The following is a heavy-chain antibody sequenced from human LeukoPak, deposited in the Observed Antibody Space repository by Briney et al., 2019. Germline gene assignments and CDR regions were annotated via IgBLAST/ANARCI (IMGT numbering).Heavy chain of an antibody. D-gene: IGHD3-22*01. Sequence: GGSLRLSCAASGFTFSSYAMHWVRQAPGKGLEYVSAISSNGGSTYYANSVKGRFTISRDNSKNTLYLQMGSLGAEDMAVYYCARAIYDSSGYEGLLDYWGQGTLVTVSS. CDR2: ISSNGGST. J-gene: IGHJ4*02. CDR3: ARAIYDSSGYEGLLDY. CDR1: GFTFSSYA. V-gene: IGHV3-64*01.